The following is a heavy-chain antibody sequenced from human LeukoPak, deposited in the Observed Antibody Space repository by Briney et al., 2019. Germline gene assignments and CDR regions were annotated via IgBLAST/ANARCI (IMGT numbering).Heavy chain of an antibody. Sequence: SETLSLTCTVSGGSISSSSYYWGWIRQPPGTGLEWIGSIYYSGSTYYNPSLKSRVTISVDTSKNQFSLKLSSVTAADTAVYYCARLGSMTVVVITTWVYWYFDLWGRGTLVTVSS. CDR2: IYYSGST. V-gene: IGHV4-39*01. D-gene: IGHD3-22*01. CDR1: GGSISSSSYY. CDR3: ARLGSMTVVVITTWVYWYFDL. J-gene: IGHJ2*01.